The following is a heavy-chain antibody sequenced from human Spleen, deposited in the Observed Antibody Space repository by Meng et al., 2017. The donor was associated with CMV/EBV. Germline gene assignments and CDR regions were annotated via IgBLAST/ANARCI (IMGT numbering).Heavy chain of an antibody. CDR1: GFTFSSYG. V-gene: IGHV3-30*02. D-gene: IGHD1-26*01. CDR3: AKASVIVAGWGYLQH. Sequence: GESLKISCAASGFTFSSYGMHWVRQAPGKGLEWVAFIRYDGSNKYYADSVKGRFTISRDNSKNTLYLQMNSLRAEDTAVYYCAKASVIVAGWGYLQHWGLGTLVTVSS. J-gene: IGHJ1*01. CDR2: IRYDGSNK.